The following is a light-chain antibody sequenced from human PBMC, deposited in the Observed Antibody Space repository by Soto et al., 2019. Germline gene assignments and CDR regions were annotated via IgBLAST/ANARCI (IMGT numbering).Light chain of an antibody. J-gene: IGKJ5*01. CDR1: QSVSSN. V-gene: IGKV3D-15*01. CDR2: GAS. CDR3: QQYTNWPPNT. Sequence: EIVMTQSPATLSVSPGERATLSCRASQSVSSNLAWYQQKPGQAPRFLIYGASSRATGIPDRFSGSGSGTDFTLTISRLEPEDFAVYYCQQYTNWPPNTFGQGTRLEIK.